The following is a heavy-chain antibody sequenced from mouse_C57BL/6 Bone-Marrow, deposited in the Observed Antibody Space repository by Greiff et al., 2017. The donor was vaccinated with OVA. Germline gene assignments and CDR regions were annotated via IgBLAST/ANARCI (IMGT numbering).Heavy chain of an antibody. Sequence: DVKLQESGPVLVKPGASVKMSCKASGYTFTDYYMNWVKQSHGKSLEWIGVINPYNGGTSYNQKFKGKATLTVDKSSSTAYMELNSLTSEDSAVYYCARGDYYDYDCAWFAYWGQGTLVTVSA. J-gene: IGHJ3*01. D-gene: IGHD2-4*01. CDR1: GYTFTDYY. V-gene: IGHV1-19*01. CDR2: INPYNGGT. CDR3: ARGDYYDYDCAWFAY.